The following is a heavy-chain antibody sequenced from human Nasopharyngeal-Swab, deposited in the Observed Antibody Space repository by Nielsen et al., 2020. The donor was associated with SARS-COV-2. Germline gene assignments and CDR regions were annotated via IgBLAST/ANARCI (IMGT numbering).Heavy chain of an antibody. D-gene: IGHD6-19*01. Sequence: GESLKISCAASGFIFSTYTMNWVRQAPGKGLEWLSSIRSSTSYIYYADSVKGRFTISRDNAKNSLYLQMNSLRTEDTAVYYCATSEYSSGWIFWGQGTLVTVSS. CDR1: GFIFSTYT. CDR2: IRSSTSYI. J-gene: IGHJ4*02. V-gene: IGHV3-21*01. CDR3: ATSEYSSGWIF.